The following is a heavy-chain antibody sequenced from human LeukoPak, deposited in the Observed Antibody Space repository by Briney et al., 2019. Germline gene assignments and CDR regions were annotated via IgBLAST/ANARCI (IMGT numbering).Heavy chain of an antibody. CDR1: GFPLDSYS. J-gene: IGHJ4*02. CDR2: IRGSGQNT. Sequence: PGGSLRLSCAASGFPLDSYSKTWPPPPPGKGLEWVSTIRGSGQNTYYADSLQGRFTISRDNSKNSLSLQMSSLRVEDTGLYYCARLLRPYEQWLPFDYWGQGTLVTVSS. V-gene: IGHV3-23*01. CDR3: ARLLRPYEQWLPFDY. D-gene: IGHD3-22*01.